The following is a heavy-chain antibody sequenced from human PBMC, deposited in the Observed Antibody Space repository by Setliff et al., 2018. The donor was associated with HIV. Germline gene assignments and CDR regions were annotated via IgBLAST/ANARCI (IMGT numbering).Heavy chain of an antibody. V-gene: IGHV1-2*02. CDR1: GFPFSSYG. CDR3: ARSITMVRGVIAYYYYMDV. Sequence: GASVKVSCKASGFPFSSYGISWVRQAPGQGLEWMGWINPHSGGTNYAQNFHGRVTMTRDTSISTAYMELSRLRSDDTAVYYCARSITMVRGVIAYYYYMDVWGKGTTVTVSS. J-gene: IGHJ6*03. CDR2: INPHSGGT. D-gene: IGHD3-10*01.